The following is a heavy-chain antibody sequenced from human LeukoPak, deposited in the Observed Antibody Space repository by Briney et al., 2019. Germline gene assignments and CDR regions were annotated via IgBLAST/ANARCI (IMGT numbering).Heavy chain of an antibody. CDR2: ISAYNGNT. CDR3: ARDQAYTISTMTNWFDP. D-gene: IGHD1-1*01. V-gene: IGHV1-18*01. Sequence: ASVKVSCKASGYTFTSYGISWVRQAPGQGLEWMGWISAYNGNTNYAQKLQGRVTMTTDTSTSTAYMELRSLRSDDTAVYYCARDQAYTISTMTNWFDPWGQGTLVTVSS. CDR1: GYTFTSYG. J-gene: IGHJ5*02.